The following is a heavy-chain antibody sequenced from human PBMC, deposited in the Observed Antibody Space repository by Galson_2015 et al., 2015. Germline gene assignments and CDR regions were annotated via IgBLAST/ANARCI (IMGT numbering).Heavy chain of an antibody. V-gene: IGHV1-46*01. Sequence: SVKVSCKASGYTFANYYIHWVRQAPGQGLEWMGIIHPGDGGTSYPQKFQGRVSMTRHTSTSTVYMELSSLRSEDTAVYYCARSAGLDFWGQGTLVTVSS. D-gene: IGHD6-25*01. CDR2: IHPGDGGT. J-gene: IGHJ4*02. CDR3: ARSAGLDF. CDR1: GYTFANYY.